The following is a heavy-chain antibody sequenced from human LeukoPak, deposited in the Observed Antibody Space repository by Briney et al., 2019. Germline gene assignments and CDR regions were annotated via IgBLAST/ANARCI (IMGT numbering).Heavy chain of an antibody. Sequence: SETLSLTCAVSGGSISSGGYSWNWIRQPPGKGLEWIGYIYHSGSTDYNPSLKSRVTISVDRSKNQFSLKLRSVTAADTAVYYCARDGITMVRGVITKYYYGMDVWGQGTTVTVSS. CDR3: ARDGITMVRGVITKYYYGMDV. D-gene: IGHD3-10*01. CDR1: GGSISSGGYS. J-gene: IGHJ6*02. V-gene: IGHV4-30-2*01. CDR2: IYHSGST.